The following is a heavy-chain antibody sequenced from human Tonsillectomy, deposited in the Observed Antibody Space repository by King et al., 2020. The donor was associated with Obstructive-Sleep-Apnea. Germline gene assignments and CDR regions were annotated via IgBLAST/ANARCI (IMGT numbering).Heavy chain of an antibody. CDR2: ISSTSSYI. CDR3: ASSLVGATDY. CDR1: GFTFSSFG. J-gene: IGHJ4*02. D-gene: IGHD1-26*01. Sequence: VQLVESGGGLVKPGGSLRLSCAASGFTFSSFGMNWVRQAPGKGLEWVSSISSTSSYIYYADSVKGRFTISRDNAKNSLFLQMKSLRADDTAVFFCASSLVGATDYWGQGTLVTVSS. V-gene: IGHV3-21*01.